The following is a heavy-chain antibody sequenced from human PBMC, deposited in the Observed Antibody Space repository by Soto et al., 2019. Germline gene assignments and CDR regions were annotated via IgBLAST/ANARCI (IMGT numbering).Heavy chain of an antibody. CDR1: DFIFSNYW. CDR3: GRGSTVVPGNAFY. J-gene: IGHJ4*02. Sequence: PGGSLRLSCAASDFIFSNYWMHWVRQAPGKGLVWVSRINGDGSSTNYADSVKGRFTISRDSAKNTLYLQMNSLRAEDTAVYYCGRGSTVVPGNAFYWGLGTLVTVSS. D-gene: IGHD2-2*01. CDR2: INGDGSST. V-gene: IGHV3-74*01.